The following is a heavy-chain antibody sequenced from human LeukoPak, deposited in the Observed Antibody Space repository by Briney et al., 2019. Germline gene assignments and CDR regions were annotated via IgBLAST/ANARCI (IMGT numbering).Heavy chain of an antibody. J-gene: IGHJ5*02. Sequence: SQTLSLTCTVSGGSISSGGYYWSWIRQPPGKGLEWIGYIYHSGSTYYNPSLKSRVTISVDRSKNQFSLKLSSVTAADTAVYYCASTVLAYCGGDCGGGWFDPWGQGTLVTVSS. CDR1: GGSISSGGYY. D-gene: IGHD2-21*01. CDR2: IYHSGST. CDR3: ASTVLAYCGGDCGGGWFDP. V-gene: IGHV4-30-2*01.